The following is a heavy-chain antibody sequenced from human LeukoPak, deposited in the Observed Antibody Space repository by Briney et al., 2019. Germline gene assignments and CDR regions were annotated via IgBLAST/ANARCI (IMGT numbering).Heavy chain of an antibody. Sequence: SETLSLTCTVSGGSLNNYYWSWIRQPPGKALEWIGYIYYSGTTTNYNPSLKSRVTISADTSKNQFSLKLNSVTAADTALYYCARVDDWNALEYWGQGTLVTVSS. J-gene: IGHJ4*02. V-gene: IGHV4-59*01. D-gene: IGHD1-1*01. CDR2: IYYSGTTT. CDR1: GGSLNNYY. CDR3: ARVDDWNALEY.